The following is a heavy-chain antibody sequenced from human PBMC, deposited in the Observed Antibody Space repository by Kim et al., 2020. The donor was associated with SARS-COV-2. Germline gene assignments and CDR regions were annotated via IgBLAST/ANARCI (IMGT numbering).Heavy chain of an antibody. CDR1: GGSISSSNW. CDR3: VRGVSSGWYSMHFDY. J-gene: IGHJ4*02. CDR2: IYHGGNT. D-gene: IGHD6-19*01. V-gene: IGHV4-4*02. Sequence: SKTLSLTCAVSGGSISSSNWWNWVRQPPGKGLEWIGEIYHGGNTNYNPSLKSRVTISVDRSKNQFSLNMNSVTAAATAVYYCVRGVSSGWYSMHFDYWGQGTLVTVSS.